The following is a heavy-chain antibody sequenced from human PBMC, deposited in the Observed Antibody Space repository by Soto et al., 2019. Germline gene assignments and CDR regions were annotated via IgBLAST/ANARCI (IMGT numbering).Heavy chain of an antibody. CDR1: VYSLTAYA. Sequence: GPPVRFSCKTSVYSLTAYAMHWVRQAPGRSLERMGWINADSSNTKVSERFQGRVTITRDTVANTVYVELRSLTSEDTARYYCARYFVDSTGCLDYCGQRTPVSVSS. D-gene: IGHD2-8*02. V-gene: IGHV1-3*01. J-gene: IGHJ4*02. CDR3: ARYFVDSTGCLDY. CDR2: INADSSNT.